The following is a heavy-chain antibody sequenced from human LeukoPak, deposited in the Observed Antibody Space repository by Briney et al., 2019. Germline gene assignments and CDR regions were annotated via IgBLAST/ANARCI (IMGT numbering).Heavy chain of an antibody. Sequence: SETLSLTCSVSGVSISSYYWSWIRQPPGKGLEWIGYIYYSGNTRYNPSLMSRVTISVDMSKNHFSLKLTSVTAADTAVYYCARHEVGYCSGGSCPYYFDSWGQGTLVTVSS. D-gene: IGHD2-15*01. CDR3: ARHEVGYCSGGSCPYYFDS. CDR1: GVSISSYY. V-gene: IGHV4-59*08. J-gene: IGHJ4*02. CDR2: IYYSGNT.